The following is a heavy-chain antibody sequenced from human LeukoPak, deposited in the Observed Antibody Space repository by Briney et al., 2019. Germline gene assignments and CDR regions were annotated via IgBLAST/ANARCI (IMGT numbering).Heavy chain of an antibody. D-gene: IGHD7-27*01. J-gene: IGHJ4*02. CDR3: ARGPRNWGFDDY. CDR1: GYTFTSYG. V-gene: IGHV1-8*02. CDR2: MNPNNGNT. Sequence: PVASVKVSCKASGYTFTSYGISWVRQAPGQGLEWMGWMNPNNGNTGYAQKFRGRVTMTRNTSISTAYMELSSLRSEDTAVYYCARGPRNWGFDDYWGQGTLVTVSS.